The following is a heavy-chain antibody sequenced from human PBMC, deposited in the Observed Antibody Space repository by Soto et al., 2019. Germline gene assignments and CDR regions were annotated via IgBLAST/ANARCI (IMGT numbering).Heavy chain of an antibody. J-gene: IGHJ4*02. CDR1: GYSFTSFG. D-gene: IGHD6-6*01. CDR3: ATVASGVAAHLI. V-gene: IGHV1-18*01. Sequence: QVQLVQSGGEVKEPGASVKVSCKASGYSFTSFGVNWVRQAPGQGLEWMGWVNAYNGNTNYAQKFQGRVTLTADTSTSTADMEVGSLRSDDTTVYYHATVASGVAAHLIWGQGTLVTVSS. CDR2: VNAYNGNT.